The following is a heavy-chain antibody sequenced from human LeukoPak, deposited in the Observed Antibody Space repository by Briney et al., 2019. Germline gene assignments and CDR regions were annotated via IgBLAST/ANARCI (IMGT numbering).Heavy chain of an antibody. J-gene: IGHJ4*02. D-gene: IGHD6-19*01. CDR2: IIPIFGTA. CDR3: ARALPVAGRSPFDY. V-gene: IGHV1-69*13. CDR1: GGTFSSYA. Sequence: ASVKVSCKASGGTFSSYAISWVRQARGQGLEWMGGIIPIFGTANYAQKFQGRVTITADESTSTAYMELSSLRSEDTAVYYCARALPVAGRSPFDYWGQGTLVTVSS.